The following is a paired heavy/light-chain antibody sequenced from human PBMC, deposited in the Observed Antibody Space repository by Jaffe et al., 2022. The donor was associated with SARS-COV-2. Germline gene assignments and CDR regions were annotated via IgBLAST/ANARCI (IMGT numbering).Heavy chain of an antibody. CDR1: GFTFSSYS. Sequence: EVQLVESGGGLVQPGGSLRLSCAASGFTFSSYSMNWVRQAPGKGLEWVSYISSSSSTIYYADSVKGRFTISRDNAKNSLYLQMNSLRDEDTAVYYCARDWGDDTIFGVDPYYYYGMDVWGQGTTVTVSS. J-gene: IGHJ6*02. CDR3: ARDWGDDTIFGVDPYYYYGMDV. V-gene: IGHV3-48*02. CDR2: ISSSSSTI. D-gene: IGHD3-3*01.
Light chain of an antibody. J-gene: IGKJ1*01. Sequence: EIVLTQSPGTLSLSPGERATLSCRASQSVSSSYLAWYQQKPGQAPRLLIYGASSRATGIPDRFSGSGSGTDFTLTISRLEPEDFAVYYCQQYGSSPLWAFGQGTKVEIK. CDR3: QQYGSSPLWA. CDR1: QSVSSSY. CDR2: GAS. V-gene: IGKV3-20*01.